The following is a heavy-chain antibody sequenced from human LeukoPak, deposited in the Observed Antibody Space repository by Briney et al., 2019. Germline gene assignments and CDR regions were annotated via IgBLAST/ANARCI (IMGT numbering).Heavy chain of an antibody. CDR2: IYYSGST. CDR1: GGSISSYH. D-gene: IGHD2-15*01. V-gene: IGHV4-59*01. J-gene: IGHJ4*02. CDR3: ASTSEGYCSGGSCYATPYFDY. Sequence: PSETLSLTCTVSGGSISSYHWSWIRQPPGKGLEWIGYIYYSGSTNYNPSLKSRVTISVDTSKNQFSLKLSSVTAADTAVYYCASTSEGYCSGGSCYATPYFDYWGQGTLVTVSS.